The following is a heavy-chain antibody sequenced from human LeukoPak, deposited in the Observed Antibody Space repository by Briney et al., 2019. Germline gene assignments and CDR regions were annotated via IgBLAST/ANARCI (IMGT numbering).Heavy chain of an antibody. CDR3: ASALSYCSGGSCYDWFDP. CDR2: IYYSGST. Sequence: PSETLSLTCTVSGGSISSYYWSWIRQPPGKGLEWIGYIYYSGSTNYNPSLKSRVTISVNTSKSQFSLKLRYVPAADTGVYYCASALSYCSGGSCYDWFDPWGQGTLVTVSS. D-gene: IGHD2-15*01. CDR1: GGSISSYY. V-gene: IGHV4-59*01. J-gene: IGHJ5*02.